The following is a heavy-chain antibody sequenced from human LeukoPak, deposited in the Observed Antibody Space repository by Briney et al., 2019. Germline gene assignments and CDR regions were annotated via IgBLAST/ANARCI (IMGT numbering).Heavy chain of an antibody. CDR3: ARPAVKYSNYYFDY. Sequence: SETLSLTCTVSGGSISSSTYYWGWIRQPPGKGLEWIGSIYYSGTTYYNPSLKSRVTISVDTSKNQFSLNLSSVTAADTAVYYCARPAVKYSNYYFDYWGQGTLVTVSS. CDR1: GGSISSSTYY. D-gene: IGHD4-11*01. CDR2: IYYSGTT. J-gene: IGHJ4*02. V-gene: IGHV4-39*01.